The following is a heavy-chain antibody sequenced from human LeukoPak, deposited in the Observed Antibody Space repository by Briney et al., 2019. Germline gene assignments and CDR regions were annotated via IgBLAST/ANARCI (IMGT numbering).Heavy chain of an antibody. Sequence: GRSLRLSCAASALIFSKYCMHWVRQTPAKGLEWVAAIWNDGSDENYADSVKGRFTISSDNSKNTLYLQMNSLRVEDTAVYYCAFEIGRSQGAFDIWGQGTMLSVSS. D-gene: IGHD1-26*01. CDR2: IWNDGSDE. J-gene: IGHJ3*02. CDR1: ALIFSKYC. CDR3: AFEIGRSQGAFDI. V-gene: IGHV3-33*01.